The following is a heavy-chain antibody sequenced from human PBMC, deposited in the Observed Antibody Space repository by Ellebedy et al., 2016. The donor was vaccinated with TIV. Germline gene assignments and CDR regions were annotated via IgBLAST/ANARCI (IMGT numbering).Heavy chain of an antibody. J-gene: IGHJ5*02. CDR2: ISYDGSNK. Sequence: PGGSLRLSCAASGFIFRNYGMHWVRQAPGKGLEWVAFISYDGSNKYHTDSVKGRLTISRDNSNNTVCLQMNSLRPEYTAFYYCAKARYNGRERWFDPWGQGTLVTVSS. D-gene: IGHD1-14*01. CDR1: GFIFRNYG. CDR3: AKARYNGRERWFDP. V-gene: IGHV3-30*18.